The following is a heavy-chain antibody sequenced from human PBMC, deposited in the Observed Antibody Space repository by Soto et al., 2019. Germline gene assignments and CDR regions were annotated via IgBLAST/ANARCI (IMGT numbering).Heavy chain of an antibody. Sequence: SETLSLTCTVSGGSISSYYWSWIRQPPGKGLEWIGYTYYSGSTNYNPSLKSRVTISVDTSKNQFSLKLSSVTAADTAVYYCARDSGYNWNGENYDAFDIWGQGTMVIVSS. V-gene: IGHV4-59*01. CDR1: GGSISSYY. CDR2: TYYSGST. CDR3: ARDSGYNWNGENYDAFDI. J-gene: IGHJ3*02. D-gene: IGHD1-20*01.